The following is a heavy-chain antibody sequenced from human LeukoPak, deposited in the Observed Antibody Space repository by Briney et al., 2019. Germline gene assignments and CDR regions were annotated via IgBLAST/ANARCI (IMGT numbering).Heavy chain of an antibody. CDR2: ISAYSGDT. J-gene: IGHJ4*02. Sequence: ASVKVSCKASGYTVTSYGISWVRQAPGQGLEWMGWISAYSGDTNYAQKFQGRATMTTDTSTSTAYMELRSLSSEDTAVYYCAREFRVSYFDYWGQGTLVTVSS. CDR1: GYTVTSYG. CDR3: AREFRVSYFDY. D-gene: IGHD6-13*01. V-gene: IGHV1-18*01.